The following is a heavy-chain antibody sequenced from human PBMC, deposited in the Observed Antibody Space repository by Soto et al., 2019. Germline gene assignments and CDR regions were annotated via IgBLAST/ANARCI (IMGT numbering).Heavy chain of an antibody. Sequence: SETLSLTCTVSGGPFSHGAYCWSWIRQLPGKGLEWIGYIYYRGNTGYNPSLRSRVIISIDTSKNQFSLRLNSVTAADTALYYCARSAKYYYDRSGYYPTHPFDSWGQGTLVTSPQ. V-gene: IGHV4-31*03. D-gene: IGHD3-22*01. J-gene: IGHJ5*01. CDR1: GGPFSHGAYC. CDR3: ARSAKYYYDRSGYYPTHPFDS. CDR2: IYYRGNT.